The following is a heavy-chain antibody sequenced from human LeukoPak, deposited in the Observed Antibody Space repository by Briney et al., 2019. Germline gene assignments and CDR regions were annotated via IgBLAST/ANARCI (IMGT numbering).Heavy chain of an antibody. CDR2: ITSSSSFI. CDR3: ARGAGGYDWNDAFDI. Sequence: GGSLRLSCAASRFSFSSYSMNWVRQAPGKGLEWVSSITSSSSFIYYADSVKGRFTISRDNARNSLYLQMNRLRAEDTAVYYCARGAGGYDWNDAFDIWGQGTMVTASS. J-gene: IGHJ3*02. CDR1: RFSFSSYS. V-gene: IGHV3-21*01. D-gene: IGHD5-12*01.